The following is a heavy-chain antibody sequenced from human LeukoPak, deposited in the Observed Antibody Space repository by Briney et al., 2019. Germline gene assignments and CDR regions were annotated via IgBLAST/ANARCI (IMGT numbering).Heavy chain of an antibody. Sequence: PGGSLRLSCAASGFTFSSYGMHWVRQTPGKGLEWVAFIRYDGSLKRYLDSVKGRFTISRDNSKNTLYLGMNSLRAEDTAVYYCANSEGGSDKWVDPWGQGTLVTVSS. J-gene: IGHJ5*02. CDR2: IRYDGSLK. CDR3: ANSEGGSDKWVDP. V-gene: IGHV3-30*02. CDR1: GFTFSSYG. D-gene: IGHD1-26*01.